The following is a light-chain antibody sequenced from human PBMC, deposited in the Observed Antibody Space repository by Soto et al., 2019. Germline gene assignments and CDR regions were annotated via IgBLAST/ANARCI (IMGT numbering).Light chain of an antibody. Sequence: QSALTQPASVSGSPGQSITISCTGTSVDVGNYDLVSWYQHHPGEAPKLIIYEATRRPSGVSYRFSASKSGNTASLTISGLQAGDEAEYYCCSYAGSNSWVFGGGTKLTVL. V-gene: IGLV2-23*01. CDR1: SVDVGNYDL. CDR2: EAT. J-gene: IGLJ3*02. CDR3: CSYAGSNSWV.